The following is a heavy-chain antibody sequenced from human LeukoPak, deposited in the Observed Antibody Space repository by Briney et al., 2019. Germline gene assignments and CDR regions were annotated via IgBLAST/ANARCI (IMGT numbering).Heavy chain of an antibody. V-gene: IGHV4-31*03. Sequence: SQTLSLTCTVSGGSISSGGYYWSWIRQHPGKGLEWIGYIYYSGSTYYNPSLKSRVTISVDTSKNQFSLKLSSVTAADTAVFYCARDWMKVRGVIPPSSGYFDLWGRGTLVTVSS. CDR3: ARDWMKVRGVIPPSSGYFDL. D-gene: IGHD3-10*01. CDR2: IYYSGST. CDR1: GGSISSGGYY. J-gene: IGHJ2*01.